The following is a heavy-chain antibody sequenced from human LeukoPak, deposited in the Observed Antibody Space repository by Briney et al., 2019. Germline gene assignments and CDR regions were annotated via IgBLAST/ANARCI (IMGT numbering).Heavy chain of an antibody. D-gene: IGHD4/OR15-4a*01. CDR2: IYYSGTT. CDR3: ARDLMGASHFDY. V-gene: IGHV4-59*11. J-gene: IGHJ4*02. CDR1: GGRINNHY. Sequence: SETLSPTCTVSGGRINNHYWTWIRQPPGKGLEWLGYIYYSGTTNYNPSLRSRVTISIDTSKNQFSLKMSSVTAADTAVYYCARDLMGASHFDYWGQGTLVTVSS.